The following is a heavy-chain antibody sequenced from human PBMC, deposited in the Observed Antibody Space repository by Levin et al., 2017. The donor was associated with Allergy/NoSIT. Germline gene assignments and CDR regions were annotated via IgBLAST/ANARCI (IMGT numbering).Heavy chain of an antibody. V-gene: IGHV3-30*18. Sequence: GGSLRLSCAASGFTFSTYGMHWVRQAPGKGLEWVAVSSYDGSNTYYADSVKGRFTISRDNSKNTLYLQMNSLRAEDTAVYYCAKDLRHFGWEVPDYWGQGTLVTVSS. CDR1: GFTFSTYG. D-gene: IGHD1-26*01. CDR3: AKDLRHFGWEVPDY. CDR2: SSYDGSNT. J-gene: IGHJ4*02.